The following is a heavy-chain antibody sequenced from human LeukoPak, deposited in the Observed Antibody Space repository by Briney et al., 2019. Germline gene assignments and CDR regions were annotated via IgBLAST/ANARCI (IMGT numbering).Heavy chain of an antibody. Sequence: GGSLRLSCAASGFTFSNYAMTWVRQAPGKGLEWVSAISGSGDGTYYADSVKGRFTISRDNSKNTVYLQMSSLRAEDTAIYRCAKDLTIFGVITPNHNYWGQGTLVTVSS. CDR3: AKDLTIFGVITPNHNY. CDR2: ISGSGDGT. J-gene: IGHJ4*02. D-gene: IGHD3-3*01. CDR1: GFTFSNYA. V-gene: IGHV3-23*01.